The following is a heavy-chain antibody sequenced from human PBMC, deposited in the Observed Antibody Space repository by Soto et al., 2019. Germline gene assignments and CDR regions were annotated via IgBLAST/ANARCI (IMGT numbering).Heavy chain of an antibody. V-gene: IGHV1-69*01. CDR3: VGIAVAGTFPY. Sequence: QVQLVQSGAEVKKPGSSVKVSCKASGGTFSSYAISWVRQAPGQGLEWMGGSIPIFGTANYAQKFQGRVTITAAESTSTADMELSSLRAEDTAVYYCVGIAVAGTFPYWGQGTLVTVSS. D-gene: IGHD6-19*01. CDR1: GGTFSSYA. CDR2: SIPIFGTA. J-gene: IGHJ4*02.